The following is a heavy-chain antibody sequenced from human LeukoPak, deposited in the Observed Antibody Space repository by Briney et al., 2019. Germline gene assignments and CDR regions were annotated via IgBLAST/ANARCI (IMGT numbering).Heavy chain of an antibody. D-gene: IGHD3-22*01. CDR1: GGSISSYY. CDR3: ARGLFSHYYDSSGYSTHDAFDI. J-gene: IGHJ3*02. CDR2: IYTSGST. V-gene: IGHV4-4*07. Sequence: SETLSLTCTVSGGSISSYYWSWIRQPAGKGLEWIGRIYTSGSTNYNPSLKSRVTMSVDPSKNQFSLKLSSVTAADTAVYYCARGLFSHYYDSSGYSTHDAFDIWGQGTMVTVSS.